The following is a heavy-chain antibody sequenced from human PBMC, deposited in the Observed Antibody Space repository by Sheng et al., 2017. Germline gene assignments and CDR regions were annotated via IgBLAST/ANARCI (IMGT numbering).Heavy chain of an antibody. CDR3: ARLYYDIVDYYYGMDV. Sequence: VQLVQSGAEVKKPGSSVKVSCKASGGTFSSYAISWVRQAPGQGLEWMGGIIPIFGTANYAQKFQGRVTITADESTSTAYMELSSLRSEDTAVYYCARLYYDIVDYYYGMDVWGQGTTVTVSS. CDR1: GGTFSSYA. D-gene: IGHD3-9*01. J-gene: IGHJ6*02. CDR2: IIPIFGTA. V-gene: IGHV1-69*01.